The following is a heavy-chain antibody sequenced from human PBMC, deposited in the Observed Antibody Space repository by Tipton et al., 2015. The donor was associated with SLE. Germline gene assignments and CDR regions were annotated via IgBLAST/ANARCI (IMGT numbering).Heavy chain of an antibody. D-gene: IGHD2-15*01. CDR1: GYSISSGYY. V-gene: IGHV4-38-2*02. CDR2: VYYTGNT. J-gene: IGHJ4*02. CDR3: ARSLGAGFCSGGNCFEPLDY. Sequence: TLSLTCTVSGYSISSGYYWGWIRQPPGKGLEWVGTVYYTGNTFYNPSLQSRVTMSADTSKNQFSLRLTSVTAVDTAIYYCARSLGAGFCSGGNCFEPLDYWGQGTLVTVSS.